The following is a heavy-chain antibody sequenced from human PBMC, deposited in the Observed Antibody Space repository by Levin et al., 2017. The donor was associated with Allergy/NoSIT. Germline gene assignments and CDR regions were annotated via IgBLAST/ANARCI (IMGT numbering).Heavy chain of an antibody. Sequence: LSLTCAASGFPFSDYYMSWIRQAPGKGLEWVSYISGSGTTIYYADSVKGRFAISRDNAKNSLYLQMNSLRAEDTAFYYCATSGVTTVTTGLDYWGQGTLVTVSS. CDR3: ATSGVTTVTTGLDY. CDR1: GFPFSDYY. CDR2: ISGSGTTI. V-gene: IGHV3-11*01. D-gene: IGHD4-17*01. J-gene: IGHJ4*02.